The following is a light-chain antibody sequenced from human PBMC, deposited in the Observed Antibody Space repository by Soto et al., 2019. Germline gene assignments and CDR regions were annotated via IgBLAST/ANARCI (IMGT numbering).Light chain of an antibody. CDR2: DAS. Sequence: EIVLTQSPATLSLSPGERATLSCRASQTISSYLAWYQQKPGQAPRLLIYDASNRATGIPARFSGSGSGTDFTLTISSLEPEDFAVYYCQQRINWPPLTSGRGTKVEIK. CDR1: QTISSY. J-gene: IGKJ4*01. CDR3: QQRINWPPLT. V-gene: IGKV3-11*01.